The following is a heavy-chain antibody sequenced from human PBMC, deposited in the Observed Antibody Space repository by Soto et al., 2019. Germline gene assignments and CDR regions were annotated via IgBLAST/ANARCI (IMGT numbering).Heavy chain of an antibody. CDR1: GFTFSSYS. J-gene: IGHJ4*02. Sequence: PGGSLRLSCAASGFTFSSYSMNWVRQAPGKGLEWVSYISSSSSTIYYADSVKGRFTISRDNAKNSPYLQMNSLRAEDTAVYYCARALLLWFGELLDYWGQGTLVTVSS. CDR2: ISSSSSTI. V-gene: IGHV3-48*01. D-gene: IGHD3-10*01. CDR3: ARALLLWFGELLDY.